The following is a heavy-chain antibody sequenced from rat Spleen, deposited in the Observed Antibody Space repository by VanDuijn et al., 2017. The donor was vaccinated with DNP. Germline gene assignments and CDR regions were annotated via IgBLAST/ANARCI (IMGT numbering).Heavy chain of an antibody. CDR1: GFSLTSYN. Sequence: QVQLKESGPGLVQPSETLSLTCTVSGFSLTSYNVHWVRQHSGKSLEWMGRMWSDGDISYNSAFASRLSINRDTSKSQVFLKMNSLQTEDTGTYYCARNRGYSSSGYFDYWGKGVMVTVSS. V-gene: IGHV2S18*01. D-gene: IGHD1-2*01. J-gene: IGHJ2*01. CDR3: ARNRGYSSSGYFDY. CDR2: MWSDGDI.